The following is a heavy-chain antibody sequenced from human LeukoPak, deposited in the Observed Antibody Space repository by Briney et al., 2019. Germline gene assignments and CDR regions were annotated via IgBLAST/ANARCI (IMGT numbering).Heavy chain of an antibody. CDR1: GGSISSGGYY. CDR3: ARGGTIKNGMDV. Sequence: SETLSLTCTVSGGSISSGGYYWSWIRQHPGKGLEWIGYIYYSGSTYYNPSLKSRVTISVDTSKNQFSLKLSSVTAADTAVYYCARGGTIKNGMDVWGQGTTVTVFS. J-gene: IGHJ6*02. CDR2: IYYSGST. V-gene: IGHV4-31*03. D-gene: IGHD1-14*01.